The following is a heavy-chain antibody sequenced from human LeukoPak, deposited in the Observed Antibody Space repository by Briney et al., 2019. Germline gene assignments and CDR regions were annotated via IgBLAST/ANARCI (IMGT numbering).Heavy chain of an antibody. Sequence: ASQTLSLTCTVSGGSISSGGYYWSWIRQHPGKGLEWIGYIYYSGSTYYNPSLKSRVTISVDTSKNQFSLKLSSVTAADTAVYYCAREHMTTVTNAEPNWFDPWGQGTLVTVSS. CDR3: AREHMTTVTNAEPNWFDP. CDR1: GGSISSGGYY. D-gene: IGHD4-17*01. CDR2: IYYSGST. J-gene: IGHJ5*02. V-gene: IGHV4-31*03.